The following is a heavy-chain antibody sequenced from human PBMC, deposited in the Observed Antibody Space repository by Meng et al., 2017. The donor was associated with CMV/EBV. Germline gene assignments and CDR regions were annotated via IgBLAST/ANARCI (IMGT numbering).Heavy chain of an antibody. CDR1: GFTFSSYS. D-gene: IGHD4-23*01. Sequence: LSLTGAASGFTFSSYSMNWVRQAPGKGLEWVSSISSSSSYIYYADSVKGRFTISRDNAKNSLYLQMNSLRAEDTAVYYCARRRGRHSGGGSYYFDYWGQGTLVTVSS. CDR2: ISSSSSYI. J-gene: IGHJ4*02. CDR3: ARRRGRHSGGGSYYFDY. V-gene: IGHV3-21*01.